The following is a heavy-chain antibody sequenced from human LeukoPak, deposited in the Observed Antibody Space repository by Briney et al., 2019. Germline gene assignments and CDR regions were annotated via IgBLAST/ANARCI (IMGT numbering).Heavy chain of an antibody. V-gene: IGHV4-59*01. D-gene: IGHD6-19*01. CDR1: GSSISTYY. CDR3: ARGRWLVNY. J-gene: IGHJ4*02. CDR2: IYYNEST. Sequence: SETLSLTCTVSGSSISTYYWSWIRQPVGKGLEWIGYIYYNESTNYNHSVKSRVTISADTSKNQFSLKLRSVTAADTAVYYCARGRWLVNYWGQGTLVTVSS.